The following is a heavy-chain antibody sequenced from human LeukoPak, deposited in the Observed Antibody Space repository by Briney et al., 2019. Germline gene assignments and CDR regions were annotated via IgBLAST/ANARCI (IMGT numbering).Heavy chain of an antibody. CDR3: ARDSEAPLRQRFLEWLPNDYYYYGMDV. J-gene: IGHJ6*02. CDR1: GFTFSSYS. V-gene: IGHV3-48*02. D-gene: IGHD3-3*01. CDR2: ISSSSSTI. Sequence: GGSLRLSCAASGFTFSSYSMNWVRQAPGKGLEWVSYISSSSSTIYYADSVKGRFTISRDNAKNSLYLQMNSLRDEDTAVYYCARDSEAPLRQRFLEWLPNDYYYYGMDVWGQGTTVTVSS.